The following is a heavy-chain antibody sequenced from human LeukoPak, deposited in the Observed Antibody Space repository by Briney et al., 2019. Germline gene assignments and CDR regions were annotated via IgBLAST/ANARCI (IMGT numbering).Heavy chain of an antibody. CDR1: GFTFSSYA. J-gene: IGHJ4*02. CDR3: AKKGQADDGGKPD. CDR2: ISYDGSNK. Sequence: GGSLRLSCAASGFTFSSYAMHWVRQAPGKGLEWVAVISYDGSNKYYADSVKGRFTISRDNSKNTLYLQMSNLRVDDTAVYYCAKKGQADDGGKPDWGQGTLVTVSS. V-gene: IGHV3-30-3*02.